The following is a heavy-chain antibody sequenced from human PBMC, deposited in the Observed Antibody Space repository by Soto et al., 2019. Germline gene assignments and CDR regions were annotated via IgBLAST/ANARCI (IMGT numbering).Heavy chain of an antibody. J-gene: IGHJ6*02. D-gene: IGHD1-20*01. Sequence: GDSLKISCNGAGYSFTNHWIGLVRQMPGKGLEWMGIIYPGDSDTRYSPSFQGRVTISAAKSISTDYLQWSSLKASDTAMYYCARQNGIIARLNYYYGMDVWGQGTTVTVSS. CDR3: ARQNGIIARLNYYYGMDV. CDR2: IYPGDSDT. CDR1: GYSFTNHW. V-gene: IGHV5-51*01.